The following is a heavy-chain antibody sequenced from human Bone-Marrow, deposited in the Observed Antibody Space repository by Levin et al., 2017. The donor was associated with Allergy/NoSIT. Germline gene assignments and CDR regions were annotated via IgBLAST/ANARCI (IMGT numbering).Heavy chain of an antibody. CDR3: ARGGMFYHDSSGYPFDY. V-gene: IGHV4-30-4*01. J-gene: IGHJ4*02. Sequence: SETLSLTCTVSGGSIGSSDYYWSWIRQTPGKGLEWIGCIYYIGHTYYDRSLRSRVTISVDTSKKQLSLKLRSVTAADTAVYYCARGGMFYHDSSGYPFDYWGQGTQVTVSS. D-gene: IGHD3-22*01. CDR2: IYYIGHT. CDR1: GGSIGSSDYY.